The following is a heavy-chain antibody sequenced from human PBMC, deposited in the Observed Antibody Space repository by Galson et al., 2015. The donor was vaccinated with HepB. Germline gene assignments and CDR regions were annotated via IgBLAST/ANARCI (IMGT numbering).Heavy chain of an antibody. Sequence: SVKVSCKASGYTFSTYYIHWVRQAPGQGLEWMGIINPSGGRTTYAQKFQDRVTMTRDTSTSTVYMELSSLRSEDTAVYYCATIRVGYCITTSCKADDFDIWGQWTMVTVSS. D-gene: IGHD2-2*01. CDR3: ATIRVGYCITTSCKADDFDI. V-gene: IGHV1-46*01. J-gene: IGHJ3*02. CDR2: INPSGGRT. CDR1: GYTFSTYY.